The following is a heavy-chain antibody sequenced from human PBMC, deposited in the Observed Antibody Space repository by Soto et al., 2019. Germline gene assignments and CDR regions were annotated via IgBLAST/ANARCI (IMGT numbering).Heavy chain of an antibody. CDR3: AKGFHMPASGTEY. V-gene: IGHV3-74*01. D-gene: IGHD6-13*01. CDR1: GFTFNNYW. Sequence: GGSLRLSCAASGFTFNNYWMHWVRQAPGKGLMWVSRINSDGSSTSYADSVKGRFTISRDNAKDTLYLQMNSRRAEDTAMYYCAKGFHMPASGTEYWGQGTLVTVSS. CDR2: INSDGSST. J-gene: IGHJ4*01.